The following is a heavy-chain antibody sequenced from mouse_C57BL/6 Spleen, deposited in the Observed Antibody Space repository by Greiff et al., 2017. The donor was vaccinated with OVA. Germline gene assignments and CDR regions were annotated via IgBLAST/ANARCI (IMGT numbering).Heavy chain of an antibody. CDR3: ARHDGSGLAY. V-gene: IGHV5-12*01. Sequence: EVQLVESGGGLVQPGGSLKLSCAASGFTFRDYYMYWVRQTPEKRLEWVAYISNGGGSTYYPDTVKGRFTISRANAKNTLYLQMSRLKSEDTAMYYCARHDGSGLAYWGQGTLVTVSA. CDR1: GFTFRDYY. J-gene: IGHJ3*01. D-gene: IGHD2-3*01. CDR2: ISNGGGST.